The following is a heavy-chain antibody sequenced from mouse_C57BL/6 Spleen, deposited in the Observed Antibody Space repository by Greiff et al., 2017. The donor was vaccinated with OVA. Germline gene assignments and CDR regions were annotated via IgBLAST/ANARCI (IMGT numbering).Heavy chain of an antibody. CDR1: GYTFTSYW. CDR2: IDPSDSYT. Sequence: VQLVESGAELVMPGASVKLSCKASGYTFTSYWMHWVKQRPGQGLEWIGEIDPSDSYTNYTQKFKGKSTLTVDKSSSTAYMQLSSLTSEDSAVYYCARGPTTFDYWGKGTTLTVSS. V-gene: IGHV1-69*01. CDR3: ARGPTTFDY. J-gene: IGHJ2*01. D-gene: IGHD1-1*01.